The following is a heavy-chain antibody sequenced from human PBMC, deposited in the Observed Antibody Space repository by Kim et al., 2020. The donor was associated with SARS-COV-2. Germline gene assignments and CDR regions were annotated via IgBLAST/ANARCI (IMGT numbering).Heavy chain of an antibody. V-gene: IGHV4-59*08. D-gene: IGHD3-16*01. CDR2: IYYTGKP. J-gene: IGHJ6*02. CDR1: GASIDSLF. CDR3: ARHLDASDPFYTLAY. Sequence: SETLSLTCSVSGASIDSLFWGWVRQTPEKELEWIASIYYTGKPHYNPSLMSRVAISLDKSRNRFSLRLTSVTAADTATYFCARHLDASDPFYTLAYWGQGISVTVSS.